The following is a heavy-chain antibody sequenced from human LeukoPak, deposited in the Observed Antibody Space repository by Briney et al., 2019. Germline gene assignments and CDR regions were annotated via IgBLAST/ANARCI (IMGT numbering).Heavy chain of an antibody. V-gene: IGHV3-30*18. CDR3: AKGGVDSNSWYELDY. D-gene: IGHD6-13*01. CDR1: GFTFSSYG. CDR2: ISYDGSNK. Sequence: SGGSLRLSCAVSGFTFSSYGMHWVRQAPGKGLEWVSIISYDGSNKYYADSVKGRFTIFRDNSKNTLYLQMNSLRAEDTAVYYCAKGGVDSNSWYELDYWGQGTLVTVSS. J-gene: IGHJ4*02.